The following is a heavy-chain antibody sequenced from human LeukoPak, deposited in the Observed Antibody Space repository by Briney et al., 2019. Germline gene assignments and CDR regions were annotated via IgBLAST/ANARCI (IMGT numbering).Heavy chain of an antibody. Sequence: GGSLRLSCAASGFTFSVYGMHWVRQAPGKGLEWVSFIRSDGSNKYYTESVKGRFTVSRDNSNNTLYLQMNSLRAEDTAVYYCARVPYSNYEGLFDYWGQGTLVTVSS. CDR2: IRSDGSNK. V-gene: IGHV3-30*02. CDR3: ARVPYSNYEGLFDY. D-gene: IGHD4-11*01. J-gene: IGHJ4*02. CDR1: GFTFSVYG.